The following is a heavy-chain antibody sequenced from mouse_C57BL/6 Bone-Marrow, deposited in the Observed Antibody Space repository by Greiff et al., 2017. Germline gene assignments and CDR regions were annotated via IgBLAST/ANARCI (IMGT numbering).Heavy chain of an antibody. V-gene: IGHV1-81*01. CDR3: ARRGCDAYYFDY. CDR2: IYPRSGNT. CDR1: GYTFTSYG. Sequence: VQLQQSGAELARPGASVKLSCKASGYTFTSYGISWVKQRTGQGLEWIGEIYPRSGNTYYNEKFKGKATLTADKSSSTAYMELRSLTSEDSAVYFCARRGCDAYYFDYWGQGTTLTVSS. J-gene: IGHJ2*01.